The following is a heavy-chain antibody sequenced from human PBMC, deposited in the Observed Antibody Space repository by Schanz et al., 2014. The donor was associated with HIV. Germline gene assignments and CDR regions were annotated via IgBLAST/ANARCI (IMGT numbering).Heavy chain of an antibody. D-gene: IGHD3-22*01. Sequence: EVQLVESGGGVVRPGGSLRLSCAASGFTFTSYSMNWVRQAPGKGLEWVSYISSSSSTIYYADSVNGRFTISRDNAKNSMFLQMNSLRGEDTAVYYCRAWLLGDRMDVWGQGTTVAVSS. CDR3: RAWLLGDRMDV. V-gene: IGHV3-48*04. CDR1: GFTFTSYS. J-gene: IGHJ6*02. CDR2: ISSSSSTI.